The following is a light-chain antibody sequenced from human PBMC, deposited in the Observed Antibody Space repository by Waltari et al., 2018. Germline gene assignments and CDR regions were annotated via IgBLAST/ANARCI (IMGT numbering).Light chain of an antibody. CDR1: QSIDIW. CDR3: QQFNSYSPT. Sequence: DIQMTQSPSTLCASVGDRVTITCRASQSIDIWLAWYQQKPGKAPKLLIYKASNVDTGVPSRFSGSGSGTEFTLTISSLQPDDFATYYCQQFNSYSPTFGQGTKVEIK. CDR2: KAS. J-gene: IGKJ1*01. V-gene: IGKV1-5*03.